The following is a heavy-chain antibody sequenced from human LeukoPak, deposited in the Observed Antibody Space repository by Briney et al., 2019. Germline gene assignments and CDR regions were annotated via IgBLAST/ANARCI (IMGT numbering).Heavy chain of an antibody. CDR1: GFTFSSYA. CDR3: AKYAPPTTVVTRFFDS. V-gene: IGHV3-23*01. D-gene: IGHD4-23*01. Sequence: GGSLRLSCAASGFTFSSYAMTWVRQAPGKGLEWVSVIGRYGGDIHYADSVEGRFTISRDNSKNTLYLQMNGLRVEDTAIYYCAKYAPPTTVVTRFFDSWGQGTLVTVSS. J-gene: IGHJ4*02. CDR2: IGRYGGDI.